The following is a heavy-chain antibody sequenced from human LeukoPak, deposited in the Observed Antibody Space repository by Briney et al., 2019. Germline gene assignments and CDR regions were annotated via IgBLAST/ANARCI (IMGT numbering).Heavy chain of an antibody. J-gene: IGHJ6*03. CDR2: VFDSGST. D-gene: IGHD1-1*01. CDR3: ARLYQQSKWKYYYYYMDV. V-gene: IGHV4-59*01. CDR1: GASFSTNY. Sequence: PSEALSLTCSVSGASFSTNYWSWIRQPPGRGLECIGYVFDSGSTNYNPSLKSRVTISVDTSTKQFSLRLSSVTAADTAVYYCARLYQQSKWKYYYYYMDVWGKGTPVTVSS.